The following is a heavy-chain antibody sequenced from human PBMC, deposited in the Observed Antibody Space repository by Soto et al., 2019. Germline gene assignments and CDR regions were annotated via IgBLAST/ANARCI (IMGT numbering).Heavy chain of an antibody. J-gene: IGHJ6*02. CDR2: IYYSGST. Sequence: SETLSLTCTVSGGSISSYYWSWIRQPPGKGLEWIGYIYYSGSTNYNPSLKSRVTISVDTSKNQFSLKLSSVTAADTAVYYCARVNYSGTGLAYYYGMDVWGQGTTVTVSS. CDR1: GGSISSYY. D-gene: IGHD3-10*01. CDR3: ARVNYSGTGLAYYYGMDV. V-gene: IGHV4-59*01.